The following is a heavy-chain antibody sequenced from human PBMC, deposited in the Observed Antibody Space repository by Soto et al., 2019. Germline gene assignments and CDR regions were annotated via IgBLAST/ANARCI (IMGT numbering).Heavy chain of an antibody. J-gene: IGHJ6*02. V-gene: IGHV1-18*01. CDR1: GYTFTIYG. D-gene: IGHD5-12*01. CDR3: ARALGYSGYAGMDV. CDR2: ISPDNGNT. Sequence: QVQLVQSGGEVKKPGASVKVSCKASGYTFTIYGINWVRQAPGQGLEWMGWISPDNGNTNYAQKLQGRVTMTTDTSTSTAYMELRSLRSDDTAVYYCARALGYSGYAGMDVWGQGTTVTAS.